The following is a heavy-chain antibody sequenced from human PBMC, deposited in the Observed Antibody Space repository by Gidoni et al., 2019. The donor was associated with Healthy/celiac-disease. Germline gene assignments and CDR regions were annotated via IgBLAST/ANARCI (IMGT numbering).Heavy chain of an antibody. CDR1: GFTFSSYS. CDR2: ISSSSSYI. Sequence: EVQLVESGGGLVKPGGSLRLSCAASGFTFSSYSMNWGRQAPGKGLEWVSSISSSSSYIYYADSVKGRFTISRDNAKNSLYLQMNSLRAEDTAVYYCARDRASYIAAVDYWGQGTLVTVSS. V-gene: IGHV3-21*01. J-gene: IGHJ4*02. CDR3: ARDRASYIAAVDY. D-gene: IGHD6-6*01.